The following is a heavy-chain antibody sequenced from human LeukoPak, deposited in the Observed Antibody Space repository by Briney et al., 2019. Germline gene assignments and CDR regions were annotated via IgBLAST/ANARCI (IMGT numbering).Heavy chain of an antibody. Sequence: ASVKVSCKASGYTFNSYEINWVRQATGQGLEWMGWMNPDSGNTGYAQKFQGRVTMTRNTSISTAYMELGSLRSEDTAVYYCARDAHGSGSPDDDYYYYYMDVWGKGTTVTISS. V-gene: IGHV1-8*01. J-gene: IGHJ6*03. CDR2: MNPDSGNT. D-gene: IGHD3-10*01. CDR3: ARDAHGSGSPDDDYYYYYMDV. CDR1: GYTFNSYE.